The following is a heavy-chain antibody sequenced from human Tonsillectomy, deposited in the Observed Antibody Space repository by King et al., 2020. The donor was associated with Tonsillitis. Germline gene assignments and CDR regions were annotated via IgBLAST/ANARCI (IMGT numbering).Heavy chain of an antibody. D-gene: IGHD3-10*01. V-gene: IGHV4-30-2*01. CDR2: IYHSGST. J-gene: IGHJ4*02. Sequence: QLQESGSGLVKPSQTLSLTCAVSGGSISSGGYSWSWIRQPPGKGLEWIGYIYHSGSTYYNPSLKSRVTISVDRSKNQFSLKLSSVTAADTAVYYCAREQTYYYGSGSYSPWGQGTLVTVSS. CDR3: AREQTYYYGSGSYSP. CDR1: GGSISSGGYS.